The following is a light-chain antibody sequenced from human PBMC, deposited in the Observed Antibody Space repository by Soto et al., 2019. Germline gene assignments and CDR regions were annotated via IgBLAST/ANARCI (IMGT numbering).Light chain of an antibody. CDR3: AACDDSLNGPV. CDR1: RSNIAANT. Sequence: QSVLTQPPSASGAPGQRVTISCSGSRSNIAANTVNWYQQFPGTAPKLLIYSNNQRPSGVPDRFSGSKSGTSASLAISGLQSVDESDYYCAACDDSLNGPVFGGGTKVTVL. J-gene: IGLJ3*02. V-gene: IGLV1-44*01. CDR2: SNN.